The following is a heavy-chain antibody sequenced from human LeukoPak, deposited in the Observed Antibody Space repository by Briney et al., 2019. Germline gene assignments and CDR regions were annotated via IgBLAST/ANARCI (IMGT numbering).Heavy chain of an antibody. CDR3: ASMYYYGSGSYLGY. D-gene: IGHD3-10*01. V-gene: IGHV1-69*13. J-gene: IGHJ4*02. CDR2: IIPIFGTA. Sequence: SVKVSCKASGGTFSSYAISWVRQAPGQGLEWMGGIIPIFGTANYAQKFQGRVTITADESTSTAYMELSSLRSEDTAVYYCASMYYYGSGSYLGYWGQGTLVTVSS. CDR1: GGTFSSYA.